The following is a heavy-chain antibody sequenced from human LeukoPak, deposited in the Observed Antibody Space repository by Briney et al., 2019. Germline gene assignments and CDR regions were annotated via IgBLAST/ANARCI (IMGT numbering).Heavy chain of an antibody. D-gene: IGHD2/OR15-2a*01. CDR2: FYYSGNT. Sequence: SETLSLTCTVSGGSISSSNYYWGWIRQPPGKGLEWIGSFYYSGNTYYNPSLKSRVTISVDTSKNQFSLKLSSVTAADTAVYFCARDLSFLQAFPAPYYYYMDVWGKGTTVTVSS. CDR1: GGSISSSNYY. J-gene: IGHJ6*03. V-gene: IGHV4-39*07. CDR3: ARDLSFLQAFPAPYYYYMDV.